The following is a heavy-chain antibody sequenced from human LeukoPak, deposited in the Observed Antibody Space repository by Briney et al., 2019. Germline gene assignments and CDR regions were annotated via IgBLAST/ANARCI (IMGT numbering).Heavy chain of an antibody. CDR1: GYSFNSYG. CDR3: ARVRRRGDYDILTGFDY. Sequence: ASVKVSCKTSGYSFNSYGITWVRQAPGQGLEWMGWINPNSGGTNYAQKFQGRVTMTRDTSISTAYMELSRLRSDDTAVYYCARVRRRGDYDILTGFDYWGQGTLVTVSS. D-gene: IGHD3-9*01. J-gene: IGHJ4*02. V-gene: IGHV1-2*02. CDR2: INPNSGGT.